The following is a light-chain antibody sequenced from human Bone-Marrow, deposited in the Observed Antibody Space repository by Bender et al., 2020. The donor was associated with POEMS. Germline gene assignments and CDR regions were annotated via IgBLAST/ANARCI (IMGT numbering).Light chain of an antibody. V-gene: IGLV2-11*01. CDR3: CSYAGYYTWV. CDR1: SSDVGGYGF. J-gene: IGLJ3*02. Sequence: QSALTQPRSVSGSPGQSVTISCTGTSSDVGGYGFVSWYQQYPGKAPKLMIYDVSKRPSGVPDRFSGSKSVNTASLTISGLQAEDEADYYCCSYAGYYTWVFGGGTKLTVL. CDR2: DVS.